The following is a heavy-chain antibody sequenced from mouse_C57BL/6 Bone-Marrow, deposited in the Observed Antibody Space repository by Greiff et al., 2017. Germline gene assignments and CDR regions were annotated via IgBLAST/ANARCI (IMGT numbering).Heavy chain of an antibody. J-gene: IGHJ4*01. D-gene: IGHD1-1*01. Sequence: VQLQQPGAELVRPGTSVKMSCKASGYTFTNYWIGWAKQRPGHGLEWIGDIYPGGGYTNYNEKFKGKATLTADNSSSTAYMQFSSLTSEDSAIYYCARRRGLRYAMDYWGQGTSVTVSS. V-gene: IGHV1-63*01. CDR2: IYPGGGYT. CDR1: GYTFTNYW. CDR3: ARRRGLRYAMDY.